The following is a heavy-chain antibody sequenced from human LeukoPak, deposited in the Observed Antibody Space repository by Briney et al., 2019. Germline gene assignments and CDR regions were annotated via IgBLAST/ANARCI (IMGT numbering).Heavy chain of an antibody. D-gene: IGHD5-12*01. J-gene: IGHJ6*03. CDR1: GGSISSYY. Sequence: SETLSLTCTVSGGSISSYYWSWIRQPAGKGLEWLGRIYTSGSTNYNPSPKSRVTISVDTSKNQFSLKLSSVTAADTAVYYCASGHSGYELDYYYYYMDVWGKGTTVTVSS. CDR2: IYTSGST. V-gene: IGHV4-4*07. CDR3: ASGHSGYELDYYYYYMDV.